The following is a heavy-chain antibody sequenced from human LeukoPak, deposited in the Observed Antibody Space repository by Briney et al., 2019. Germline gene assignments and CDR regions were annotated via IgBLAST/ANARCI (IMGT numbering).Heavy chain of an antibody. D-gene: IGHD6-19*01. J-gene: IGHJ5*02. CDR1: GGSFSGYY. V-gene: IGHV4-34*01. Sequence: SETLSLTCAVYGGSFSGYYWSWIRQPPGKGLEWIGEINHSGSTNYNPSLKSRVTISVDTSKNQFSLKLSSVTAADTAVYYCARHYRQWLVPGWFDPRGQGTLVTVSS. CDR3: ARHYRQWLVPGWFDP. CDR2: INHSGST.